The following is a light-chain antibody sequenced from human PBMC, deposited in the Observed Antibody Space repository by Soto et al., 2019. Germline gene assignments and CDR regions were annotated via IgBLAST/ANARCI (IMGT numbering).Light chain of an antibody. CDR1: HSLLHITGETF. CDR2: LAS. V-gene: IGKV2-28*01. CDR3: MQALQTPWT. J-gene: IGKJ1*01. Sequence: VMTQTPLSLSFASGQPASISCKSSHSLLHITGETFLFWYLQKPGQSPQLLMYLASNRASGVPDRFSGSGSGTDFTLKISRVEADDVGVYFCMQALQTPWTFGQGTKVDIK.